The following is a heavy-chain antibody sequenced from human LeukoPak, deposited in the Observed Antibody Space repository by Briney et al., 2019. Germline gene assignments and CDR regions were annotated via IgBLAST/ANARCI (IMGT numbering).Heavy chain of an antibody. CDR1: GYTFTSYG. D-gene: IGHD3-22*01. V-gene: IGHV1-18*01. CDR2: ISAYNGNT. Sequence: ASVKVSCKTSGYTFTSYGFSWVRQAPGQGLEWMGWISAYNGNTRYAQNLQGRVTMTTDTSTSTAYMELRSLRSDDTAVYYCARGGKYYYDSSGYYFDYWGQGTLVTVSS. CDR3: ARGGKYYYDSSGYYFDY. J-gene: IGHJ4*02.